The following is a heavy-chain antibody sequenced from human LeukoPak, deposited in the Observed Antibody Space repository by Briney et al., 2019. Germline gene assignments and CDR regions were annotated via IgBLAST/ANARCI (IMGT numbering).Heavy chain of an antibody. Sequence: PGGSLRLSCAASGFTFSAHAMNWVRQAPGKGLEWVSGISGSGGSTYYADSVKGRFTISRDNSKNTLYLQMNSLRAEDTAVYYCAKSKQGGWYSGDYWGQGTLVTASS. V-gene: IGHV3-23*01. CDR1: GFTFSAHA. CDR3: AKSKQGGWYSGDY. CDR2: ISGSGGST. J-gene: IGHJ4*02. D-gene: IGHD6-19*01.